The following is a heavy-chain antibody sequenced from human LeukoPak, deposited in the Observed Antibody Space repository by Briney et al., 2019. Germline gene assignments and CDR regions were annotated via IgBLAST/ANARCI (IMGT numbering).Heavy chain of an antibody. CDR1: GFTFSSYA. J-gene: IGHJ6*02. V-gene: IGHV3-30*04. CDR3: ARERYSYGLTPTYGMDV. CDR2: ISYDGSNK. Sequence: GRSLRLSCAASGFTFSSYAMHWVRQAPGQGLEWVAVISYDGSNKYYADSVKGRFTISRDNSKNTLYLQMNSLRAEDTAVYYCARERYSYGLTPTYGMDVWGQGTTVTVSS. D-gene: IGHD5-18*01.